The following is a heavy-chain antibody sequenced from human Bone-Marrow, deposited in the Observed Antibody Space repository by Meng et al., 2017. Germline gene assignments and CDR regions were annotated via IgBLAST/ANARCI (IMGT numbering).Heavy chain of an antibody. V-gene: IGHV4-34*01. CDR3: ARGPTTMAHDFDY. J-gene: IGHJ4*02. D-gene: IGHD4-11*01. CDR2: INHSGST. CDR1: GGSFSEYY. Sequence: QVQLQQLGAELLQPSETLSPTCLVSGGSFSEYYCSLIRQPPGKGLEWIGEINHSGSTNYNPSLESRATISVDTSQNNLSLKLSSVTAADSAVYYCARGPTTMAHDFDYWGQGTLVTVSS.